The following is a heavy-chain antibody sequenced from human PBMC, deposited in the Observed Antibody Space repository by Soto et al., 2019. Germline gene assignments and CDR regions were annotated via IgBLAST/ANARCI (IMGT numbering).Heavy chain of an antibody. CDR1: GLTFRSYW. CDR3: VRDMPLWRLDS. V-gene: IGHV3-74*01. CDR2: INTDGSVA. D-gene: IGHD2-2*01. J-gene: IGHJ5*01. Sequence: EVQLVESGGGLGQPGECLRLSCAACGLTFRSYWMHWVREAPGKGLVWVSRINTDGSVARYVDSVKGRFTISRDNAKNTLYLHMNSLRAEDTAVYYCVRDMPLWRLDSCGPGTLVTVSS.